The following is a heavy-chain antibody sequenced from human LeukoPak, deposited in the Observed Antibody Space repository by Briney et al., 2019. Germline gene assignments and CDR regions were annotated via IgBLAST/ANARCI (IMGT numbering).Heavy chain of an antibody. J-gene: IGHJ5*02. CDR2: IYTSGST. CDR3: ARETGTTGSPGLDP. V-gene: IGHV4-4*07. CDR1: GGSISSYY. Sequence: SETLSLTCTVSGGSISSYYWSWIRQPAGKGLEWIGRIYTSGSTNYNPSLKSRVTMSVDTSKNQFFLKLSSVTAADTAVYYCARETGTTGSPGLDPWGQGTLVTVSS. D-gene: IGHD4-11*01.